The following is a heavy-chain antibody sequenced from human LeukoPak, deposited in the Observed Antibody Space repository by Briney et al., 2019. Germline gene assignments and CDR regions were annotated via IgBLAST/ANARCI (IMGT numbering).Heavy chain of an antibody. CDR2: ISYDGSNK. CDR1: GFTFSSYA. Sequence: GRSLRLSCAASGFTFSSYAMHWVRQAPGKGLEWVAVISYDGSNKYYADSVKGRFTISRDNSKNTLYLQMNSLRAEDTAVYYCARDDSGYDYLFDYWGQGTLVTVSS. V-gene: IGHV3-30-3*01. J-gene: IGHJ4*02. CDR3: ARDDSGYDYLFDY. D-gene: IGHD5-12*01.